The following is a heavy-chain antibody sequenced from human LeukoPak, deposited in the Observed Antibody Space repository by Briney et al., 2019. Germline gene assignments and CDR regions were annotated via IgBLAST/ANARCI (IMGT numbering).Heavy chain of an antibody. J-gene: IGHJ4*02. V-gene: IGHV3-73*01. CDR1: GFTFSGSA. CDR3: TGNYYGSGSYADFDY. D-gene: IGHD3-10*01. CDR2: IRSTANGYAT. Sequence: GGSLRLSCAASGFTFSGSALHWVRQASGKGLEWVGRIRSTANGYATAYAASVKGRFTISRDDSKNTAYLQMGSLKTEDTAVHYCTGNYYGSGSYADFDYWGQGTLVTVSS.